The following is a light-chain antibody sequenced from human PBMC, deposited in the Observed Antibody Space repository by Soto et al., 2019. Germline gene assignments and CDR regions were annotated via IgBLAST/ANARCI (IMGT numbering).Light chain of an antibody. Sequence: QSALTQPPSVSGAPGRRVTISCTGSSSNIGAGYDVHWYQQLPGTAPKLLIYGNSNRPSGVPDRFSGSKSGTSASLAITGLQAEDEADYSCQSYDSSLSGYVFGTGTKVTVL. J-gene: IGLJ1*01. CDR3: QSYDSSLSGYV. V-gene: IGLV1-40*01. CDR2: GNS. CDR1: SSNIGAGYD.